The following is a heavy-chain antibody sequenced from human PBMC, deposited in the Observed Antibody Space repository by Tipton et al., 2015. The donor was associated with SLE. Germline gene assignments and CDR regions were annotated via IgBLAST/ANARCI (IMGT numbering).Heavy chain of an antibody. Sequence: LRLSCIVSDDSVSSAYYWAWIRQPPGKGLQWIACIYRTGTTYVNPSLKSRVSMSMDTSNNRFPLTMTSLTVADTAVYYCARSWSGRREFDYWGPGTLVTVSS. D-gene: IGHD1-26*01. V-gene: IGHV4-38-2*02. CDR1: DDSVSSAYY. CDR3: ARSWSGRREFDY. CDR2: IYRTGTT. J-gene: IGHJ4*02.